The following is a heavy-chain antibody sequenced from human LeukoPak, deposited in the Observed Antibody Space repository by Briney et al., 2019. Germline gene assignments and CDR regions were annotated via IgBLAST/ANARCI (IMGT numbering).Heavy chain of an antibody. CDR1: GGSIRSYY. CDR2: INHSGST. CDR3: ASTEVTCSGGSCYRLFDY. D-gene: IGHD2-15*01. Sequence: PSETLSLTCTVSGGSIRSYYWSWIRQPPGKGLEWIGEINHSGSTNYNPSLKSRVTISVDTSKNQFSLKLSSVTAADTAVYYCASTEVTCSGGSCYRLFDYWGQGTLVTVSS. J-gene: IGHJ4*02. V-gene: IGHV4-34*01.